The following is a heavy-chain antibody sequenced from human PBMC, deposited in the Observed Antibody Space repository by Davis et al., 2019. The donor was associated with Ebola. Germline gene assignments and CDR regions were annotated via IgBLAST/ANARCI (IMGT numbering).Heavy chain of an antibody. J-gene: IGHJ4*02. CDR2: IYYSGST. D-gene: IGHD3-22*01. CDR1: GGSFSGYY. Sequence: MPSETLSLTCAVYGGSFSGYYWSWIRQPPGKGLEWIGYIYYSGSTNYNPSLKSRVTISVDTSKNQFSLKLSSVTAADTAVYYCARVGYYYDSSGYYYGAGYYFDYWGQGTLVTVSS. V-gene: IGHV4-59*01. CDR3: ARVGYYYDSSGYYYGAGYYFDY.